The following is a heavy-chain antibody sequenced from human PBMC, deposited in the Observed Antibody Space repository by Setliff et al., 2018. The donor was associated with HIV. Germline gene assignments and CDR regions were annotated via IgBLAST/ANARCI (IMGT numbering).Heavy chain of an antibody. V-gene: IGHV4-4*02. Sequence: SETLSLTCAVSGGSISSSNWWNWVRQPPGKGLEWIGEIYHSGRTNYNPSLKSRVTISLDRSKTQFSLKLGSVTAADTAVYYCARLRGSYDFSNWFDPWGQGTQVTVSS. J-gene: IGHJ5*02. CDR1: GGSISSSNW. CDR2: IYHSGRT. D-gene: IGHD3-3*01. CDR3: ARLRGSYDFSNWFDP.